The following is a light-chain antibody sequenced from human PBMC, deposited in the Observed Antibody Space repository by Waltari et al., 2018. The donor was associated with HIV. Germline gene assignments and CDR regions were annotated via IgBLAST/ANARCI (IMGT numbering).Light chain of an antibody. CDR2: YDS. J-gene: IGLJ3*02. V-gene: IGLV3-21*04. CDR3: QVWDSTSDHRV. CDR1: SIGDKS. Sequence: SYVLTQPPSVSVAPGTTATITCGGNSIGDKSVHWYQQKPGQAPVVVIYYDSDRPSGIPERFSGSNSGNTATLTISRVKAGDEADYYCQVWDSTSDHRVFGGGTKLTVL.